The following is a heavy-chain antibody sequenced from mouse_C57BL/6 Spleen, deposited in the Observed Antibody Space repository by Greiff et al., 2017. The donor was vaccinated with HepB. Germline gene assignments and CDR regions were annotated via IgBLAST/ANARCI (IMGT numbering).Heavy chain of an antibody. D-gene: IGHD2-4*01. J-gene: IGHJ3*01. CDR1: GYTFTDYN. V-gene: IGHV1-18*01. CDR3: ARRGYYDYDGDLAWFAY. CDR2: INPNNGGT. Sequence: VQLQQSGPELVKPGASVKIPCKASGYTFTDYNMDWVKQSHGKSLEWIGDINPNNGGTIYNQKFKGKATLTVDKSSSTAYMELRSLTSEDTAVYYCARRGYYDYDGDLAWFAYWGQGTLVTVSA.